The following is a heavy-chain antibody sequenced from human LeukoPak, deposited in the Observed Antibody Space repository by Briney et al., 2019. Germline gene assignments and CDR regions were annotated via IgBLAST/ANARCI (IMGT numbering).Heavy chain of an antibody. V-gene: IGHV3-23*01. CDR1: GFTLSSYA. CDR3: AKRSSGVTTWFGPFLV. CDR2: ICGSGGSP. D-gene: IGHD3-10*01. J-gene: IGHJ3*01. Sequence: PGGSLRPSRAASGFTLSSYAMSGVRQAPGKGLEWVSAICGSGGSPYYADSVKGRFTISRDNSKNTLYLQMNSLRVDDTAVYYCAKRSSGVTTWFGPFLVWGQGTMVIASS.